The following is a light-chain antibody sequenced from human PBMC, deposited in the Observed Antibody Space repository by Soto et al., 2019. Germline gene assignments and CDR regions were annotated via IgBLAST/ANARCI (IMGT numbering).Light chain of an antibody. V-gene: IGKV3-20*01. J-gene: IGKJ5*01. CDR1: QSVNSR. CDR3: QHYGRSPIT. CDR2: GAS. Sequence: EIVLTQSPGTLSLSPWGRATLSCRASQSVNSRLAWYQHKPGQAPRLLISGASSRATGIPDRFSGGGSATDFTLTISRLEPEDFALYYCQHYGRSPITFGQGTRLEIK.